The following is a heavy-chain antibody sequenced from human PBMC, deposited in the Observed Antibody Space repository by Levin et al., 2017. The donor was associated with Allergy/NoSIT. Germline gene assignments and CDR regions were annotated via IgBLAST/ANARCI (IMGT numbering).Heavy chain of an antibody. D-gene: IGHD3-10*01. J-gene: IGHJ6*03. CDR1: GFTSSDHY. Sequence: GESLKISCAASGFTSSDHYMDWVRQPPGKGLEWVARSRAKGRSFTTEYAASVQGSFTISRADSKNSLYLQMHGLQTEDNRVYYCVRARWVRGCSDLYSMDAWGKGTAVTVSS. CDR3: VRARWVRGCSDLYSMDA. CDR2: SRAKGRSFTT. V-gene: IGHV3-72*01.